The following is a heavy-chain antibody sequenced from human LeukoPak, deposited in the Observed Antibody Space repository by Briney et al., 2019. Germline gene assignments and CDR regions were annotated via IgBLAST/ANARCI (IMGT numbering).Heavy chain of an antibody. CDR3: ARVIDDYGDHEGN. CDR1: GFTFSSYS. Sequence: GGSLRLSCAASGFTFSSYSMNWVRQAPGKGLEWVSSISSSSSYIYYADSVKGRFTISRDNAKNSLYLQMNSLRAEDTAVYYCARVIDDYGDHEGNWGQGTLVTVSS. J-gene: IGHJ4*02. V-gene: IGHV3-21*01. D-gene: IGHD4-17*01. CDR2: ISSSSSYI.